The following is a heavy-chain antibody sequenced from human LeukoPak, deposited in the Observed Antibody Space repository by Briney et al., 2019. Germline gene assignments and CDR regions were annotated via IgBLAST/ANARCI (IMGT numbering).Heavy chain of an antibody. D-gene: IGHD3/OR15-3a*01. CDR3: GTHAGRTGSDD. Sequence: GGSLRLSCATSGFIFSGYYMSWIRLAPGKGLEWVSYISGSGNDISYADSVKGRFTISRDNAKGSLYLQMDSLRAADTAVYYCGTHAGRTGSDDWGQGTLVTVSS. CDR2: ISGSGNDI. CDR1: GFIFSGYY. J-gene: IGHJ4*02. V-gene: IGHV3-11*01.